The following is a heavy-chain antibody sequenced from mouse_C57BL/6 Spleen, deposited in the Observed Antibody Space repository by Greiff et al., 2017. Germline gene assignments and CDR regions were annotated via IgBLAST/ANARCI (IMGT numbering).Heavy chain of an antibody. CDR2: IDPEDGAS. Sequence: EVKLVESGAELVKPGASVKLSCTASGFNIKDYYMHWVKQRPEQGLEWIGRIDPEDGASKYASKFQGKATITADTPSNTGYLQLSSLTSEDSAVYYCARSESGTFAHWGSGTLVTGS. J-gene: IGHJ3*01. V-gene: IGHV14-2*01. D-gene: IGHD1-3*01. CDR1: GFNIKDYY. CDR3: ARSESGTFAH.